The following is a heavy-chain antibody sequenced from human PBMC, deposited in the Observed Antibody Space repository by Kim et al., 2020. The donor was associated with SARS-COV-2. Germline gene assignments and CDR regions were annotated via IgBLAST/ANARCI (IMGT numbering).Heavy chain of an antibody. CDR3: ARDFSYGSGSYYYYFDY. Sequence: VKGRFTISRDNAKNSLYLQMNSLRAEDTAVYYCARDFSYGSGSYYYYFDYWGQGTLVTVSS. J-gene: IGHJ4*02. V-gene: IGHV3-21*01. D-gene: IGHD3-10*01.